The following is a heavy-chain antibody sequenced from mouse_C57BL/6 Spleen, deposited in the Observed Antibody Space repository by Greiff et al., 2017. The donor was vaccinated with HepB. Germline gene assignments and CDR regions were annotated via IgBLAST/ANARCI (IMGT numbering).Heavy chain of an antibody. CDR2: IYPGDGDT. D-gene: IGHD1-1*01. Sequence: VQLQQSGPELVKPGASVKISCKASGYAFSSSWMNWVKQRPGKGLEWIGRIYPGDGDTNYNGKFKGKATLTADKSSSTAYMQLSSLTSEDSAVYYCARSTTGVEDWYFDDWGTGTTVTVSS. CDR3: ARSTTGVEDWYFDD. V-gene: IGHV1-82*01. CDR1: GYAFSSSW. J-gene: IGHJ1*03.